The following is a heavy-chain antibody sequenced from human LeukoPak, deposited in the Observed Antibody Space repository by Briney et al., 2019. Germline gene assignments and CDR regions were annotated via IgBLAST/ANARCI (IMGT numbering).Heavy chain of an antibody. CDR2: ITTSDGNT. J-gene: IGHJ4*02. Sequence: GGFLRLSCAASGFTFSSYTMSWVRQAPGKGLEWVSTITTSDGNTYYADSVKGRFTVSRDNSKNTLFLQMNSLRAEDTAVYYCAKDGGLWVSAHWGDSWGRGTLVTVSS. D-gene: IGHD7-27*01. CDR3: AKDGGLWVSAHWGDS. CDR1: GFTFSSYT. V-gene: IGHV3-23*01.